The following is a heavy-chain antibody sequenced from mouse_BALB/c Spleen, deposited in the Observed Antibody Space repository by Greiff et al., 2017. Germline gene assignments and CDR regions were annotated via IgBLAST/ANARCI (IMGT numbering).Heavy chain of an antibody. Sequence: EVKLQESGTVLARPGASVKMSCKASGYTFTSYWMHWVKQRPGQGLEWIGAIYPGNSDTSYNQKFKGKAKLTAVTSTSTAYMELSSLTNEDSAVYYCTKNLRITTVVRNYAMDYWGQGTSVTVSS. J-gene: IGHJ4*01. D-gene: IGHD1-1*01. CDR2: IYPGNSDT. CDR3: TKNLRITTVVRNYAMDY. CDR1: GYTFTSYW. V-gene: IGHV1-5*01.